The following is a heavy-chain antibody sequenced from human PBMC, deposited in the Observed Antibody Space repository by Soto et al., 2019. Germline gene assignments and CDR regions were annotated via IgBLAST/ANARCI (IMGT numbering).Heavy chain of an antibody. D-gene: IGHD2-21*02. CDR3: AREVVTAHDAFDI. CDR2: IYYSGST. Sequence: PSETLSLTCTVSGGSVSSGSYYWSWIRQPPGKGLEWIGYIYYSGSTNYNPSLKSRVTISVDTSKNQFSLKLSSVTAADTAVYYCAREVVTAHDAFDIWGQGKMVTVSS. V-gene: IGHV4-61*01. J-gene: IGHJ3*02. CDR1: GGSVSSGSYY.